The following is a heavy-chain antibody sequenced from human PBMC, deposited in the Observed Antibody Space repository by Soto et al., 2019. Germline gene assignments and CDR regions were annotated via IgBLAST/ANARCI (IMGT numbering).Heavy chain of an antibody. D-gene: IGHD4-17*01. V-gene: IGHV4-59*13. J-gene: IGHJ4*02. CDR2: IYYSGST. Sequence: SEALSVTCTVSGGSISRYYWSWIRQPPGKGLEWIGYIYYSGSTNYNPSLKSRVTISVDTSKNQFSLKLSSVTAADTAVYYCARVENGDYVDGLDYWGQGTLVTVSS. CDR3: ARVENGDYVDGLDY. CDR1: GGSISRYY.